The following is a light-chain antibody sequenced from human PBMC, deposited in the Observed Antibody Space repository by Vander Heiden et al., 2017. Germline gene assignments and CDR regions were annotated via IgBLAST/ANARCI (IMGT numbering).Light chain of an antibody. CDR1: QSISSY. CDR3: QQSDSTPRT. Sequence: DIKMTQSPSSLSASVGDRVTITCRASQSISSYLNWYQQKPGKAPKLLIYAASSLQSGVPSRFSGSGSGTDFTLTISRLQPEDFATYYCQQSDSTPRTFGQGTKLEIK. J-gene: IGKJ2*01. CDR2: AAS. V-gene: IGKV1-39*01.